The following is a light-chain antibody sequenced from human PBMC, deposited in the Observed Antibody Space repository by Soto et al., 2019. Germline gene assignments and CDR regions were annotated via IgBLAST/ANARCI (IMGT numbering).Light chain of an antibody. CDR2: AAS. CDR3: QLYGRSTMYT. Sequence: DIQLTQSPSFLSASVGDRVTITCRSSQGISSSLAWYQQKPGTAPKLLIYAASSLQSGVPSRFSGRGSGTDFTLTISRLEPEDFAVYYCQLYGRSTMYTFGQGTKVDIK. CDR1: QGISSS. V-gene: IGKV1-9*01. J-gene: IGKJ2*01.